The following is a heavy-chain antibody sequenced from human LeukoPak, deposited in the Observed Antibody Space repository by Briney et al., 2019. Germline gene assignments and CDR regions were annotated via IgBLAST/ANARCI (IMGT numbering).Heavy chain of an antibody. CDR2: ISGSGGST. J-gene: IGHJ4*02. CDR3: AKDRRVEMATIQTY. V-gene: IGHV3-23*01. CDR1: GFTFSSYA. D-gene: IGHD5-24*01. Sequence: GGSLRLPCAASGFTFSSYAMSWVRQAPGKGLEWVSAISGSGGSTYYADSVKGRFTISRDNSKNTLYLQMNSLRAEDTAVYYCAKDRRVEMATIQTYWGQGTLVTVSS.